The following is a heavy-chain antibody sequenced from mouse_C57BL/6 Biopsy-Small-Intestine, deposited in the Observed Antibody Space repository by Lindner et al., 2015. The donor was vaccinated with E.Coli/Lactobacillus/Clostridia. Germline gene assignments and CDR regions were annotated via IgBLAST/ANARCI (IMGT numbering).Heavy chain of an antibody. CDR3: ARQNWGFDY. D-gene: IGHD4-1*01. CDR2: ISPNSDDT. Sequence: SVKVSCKASGYTFSSYYIHWVRQAPGQGLEWMGFISPNSDDTDYAQTFQGRVTMTRDTSTRTFYMELSSLRSDDTAVYYCARQNWGFDYWGQGTLVTVSS. CDR1: GYTFSSYY. J-gene: IGHJ4*01. V-gene: IGHV1-64*01.